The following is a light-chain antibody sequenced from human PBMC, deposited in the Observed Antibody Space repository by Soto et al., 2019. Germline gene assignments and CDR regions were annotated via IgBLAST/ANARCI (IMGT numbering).Light chain of an antibody. CDR2: GAS. Sequence: EIVLTQSPGTLSLSPGERATLSCRASQSVSSSYLAWYQQKPGQAPRLLIYGASSRATGIPDRFSGSGSGTGFTLTISRLEPEDVAVYYCQKYCSSPFTVGPGTKVNI. CDR1: QSVSSSY. J-gene: IGKJ3*01. CDR3: QKYCSSPFT. V-gene: IGKV3-20*01.